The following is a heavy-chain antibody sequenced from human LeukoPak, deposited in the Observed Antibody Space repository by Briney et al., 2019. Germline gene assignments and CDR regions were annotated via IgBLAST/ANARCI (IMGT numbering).Heavy chain of an antibody. CDR1: GYTFTGYY. V-gene: IGHV1-2*06. Sequence: ASVKVSCKASGYTFTGYYIHWVRQAPGQGLEWMGRINPKSGDTNYAQKFQGRVTMTRDTSISSAYMDLSRLRSDDTAVYYCARIWLERGYTYFDQWGQGTLVTVSS. J-gene: IGHJ4*02. CDR3: ARIWLERGYTYFDQ. CDR2: INPKSGDT. D-gene: IGHD1-1*01.